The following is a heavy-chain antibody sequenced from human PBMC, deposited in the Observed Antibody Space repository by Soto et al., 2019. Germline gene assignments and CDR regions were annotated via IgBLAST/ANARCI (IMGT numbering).Heavy chain of an antibody. J-gene: IGHJ5*02. D-gene: IGHD2-15*01. Sequence: ASVKVSCKASGYTFTGYYIHWVRQAPGQGLEWMGWINPNSGGTNYAQKFQGWVTMTRDTSISTAYMELSRLGSDDTAVYYCARGASGIVVVVAASFDWFDPWGQGTLVTVSS. CDR1: GYTFTGYY. V-gene: IGHV1-2*04. CDR2: INPNSGGT. CDR3: ARGASGIVVVVAASFDWFDP.